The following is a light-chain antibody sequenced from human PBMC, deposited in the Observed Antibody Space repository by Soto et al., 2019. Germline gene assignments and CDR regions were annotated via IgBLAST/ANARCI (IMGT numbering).Light chain of an antibody. CDR2: EVS. V-gene: IGLV2-14*01. J-gene: IGLJ1*01. CDR1: SSDVGGYNY. Sequence: QSVLTQPASVSGSPGQSITISCTGTSSDVGGYNYVSWYQQHPGKAPKLMIYEVSNRPSGVSNRFSGSKSGNTASLTISGLQAEDEADYYCSSYTSSSTTYVFGHGTKLTVL. CDR3: SSYTSSSTTYV.